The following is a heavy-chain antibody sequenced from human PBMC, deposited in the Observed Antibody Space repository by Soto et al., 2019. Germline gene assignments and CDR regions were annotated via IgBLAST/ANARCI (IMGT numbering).Heavy chain of an antibody. J-gene: IGHJ3*02. V-gene: IGHV4-31*03. D-gene: IGHD2-2*03. Sequence: PSETLSLTCTVSGGSISSGGYYWSWIRQHPGKGLEWIGYIYYSGSTYYNPSLKSRVTISADTSKNQFPLKLSSVTAADTAVYYCARDHGYCSSTSCYSGAFDIWGQGTMVTVSS. CDR1: GGSISSGGYY. CDR2: IYYSGST. CDR3: ARDHGYCSSTSCYSGAFDI.